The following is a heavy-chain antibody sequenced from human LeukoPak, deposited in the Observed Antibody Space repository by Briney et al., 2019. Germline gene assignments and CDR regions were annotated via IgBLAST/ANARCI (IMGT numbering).Heavy chain of an antibody. Sequence: GGSLRLSCAASGFTFSSHAMSWVRQAPGKGLEWVSVIYSGGSTFYADPVKGRFTISRDNSKNTLHLQMNSLRVEDTAIYYCARGTIARLGPFDCWGQGTLVTVSS. CDR1: GFTFSSHA. V-gene: IGHV3-23*03. CDR3: ARGTIARLGPFDC. CDR2: IYSGGST. D-gene: IGHD6-6*01. J-gene: IGHJ4*02.